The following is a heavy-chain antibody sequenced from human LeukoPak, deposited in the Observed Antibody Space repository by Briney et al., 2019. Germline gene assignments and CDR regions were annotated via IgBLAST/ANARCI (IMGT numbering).Heavy chain of an antibody. CDR2: ISYDGSNK. Sequence: GGSLRLSCAASGFTFSSYAMHWVRQAPDKGLEWVAVISYDGSNKYYADSVKGRFTISRDNSKNTLYLQMNSLRAEDTAVYYCATHVVVPAAKGDWFDPWGQGTLVTVSS. J-gene: IGHJ5*02. CDR1: GFTFSSYA. D-gene: IGHD2-2*01. V-gene: IGHV3-30-3*01. CDR3: ATHVVVPAAKGDWFDP.